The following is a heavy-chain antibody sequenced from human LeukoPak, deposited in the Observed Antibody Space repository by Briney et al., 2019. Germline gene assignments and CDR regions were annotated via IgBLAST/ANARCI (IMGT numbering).Heavy chain of an antibody. CDR2: ISGSGSST. CDR3: ARVGYRPAAIDY. D-gene: IGHD5-18*01. V-gene: IGHV3-23*01. Sequence: GGSLRLSCAASGFTFSNCAMSWVRQAPEKGLEWVSGISGSGSSTYYADSVKGRFTISRDNSKNTLYLQMNSLRAEDTAVYYCARVGYRPAAIDYWGQGTLVTVSS. CDR1: GFTFSNCA. J-gene: IGHJ4*02.